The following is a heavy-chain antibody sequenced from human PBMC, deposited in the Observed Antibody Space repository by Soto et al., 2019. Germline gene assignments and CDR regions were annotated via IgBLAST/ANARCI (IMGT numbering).Heavy chain of an antibody. CDR2: INPSGGST. CDR1: GYTFTSYY. J-gene: IGHJ1*01. D-gene: IGHD6-19*01. Sequence: ASVKVSCKASGYTFTSYYMHWVRQAPGQGLEWMGIINPSGGSTSYAQKFQGRVTMTRDTSTSTVYMELSSLRSEDTAVYYCARVRHGVAVAGTSFFQHWGQGTLVTVSS. V-gene: IGHV1-46*03. CDR3: ARVRHGVAVAGTSFFQH.